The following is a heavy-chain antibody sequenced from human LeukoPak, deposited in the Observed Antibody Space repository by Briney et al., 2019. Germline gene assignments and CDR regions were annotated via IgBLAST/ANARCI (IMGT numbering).Heavy chain of an antibody. CDR3: AKDSSVEGNQQKDY. CDR2: ISGSGGST. Sequence: HPGGSLRLSCAASGFTFGRYSMSWVRQAPGKGLEWVSVISGSGGSTDYADSVKGRFTISRDNSKNTLYLQMNSLRAEDTAVYYCAKDSSVEGNQQKDYWGQGTLVTVSS. CDR1: GFTFGRYS. J-gene: IGHJ4*02. D-gene: IGHD6-19*01. V-gene: IGHV3-23*01.